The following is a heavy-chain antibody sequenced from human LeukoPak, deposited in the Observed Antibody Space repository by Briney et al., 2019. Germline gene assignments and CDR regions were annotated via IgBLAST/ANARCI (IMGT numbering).Heavy chain of an antibody. CDR3: ARDNSSDSISPFFDY. CDR2: VYYSGST. Sequence: PSETLSLTCTVSGGSISSYYWSWIRQPPGKGLEWIGYVYYSGSTNYNPSLKSRVTISVGTSKNQFSLKPSSVTAADTAVYYCARDNSSDSISPFFDYWGQGTLVTVSS. D-gene: IGHD3-22*01. CDR1: GGSISSYY. J-gene: IGHJ4*02. V-gene: IGHV4-59*01.